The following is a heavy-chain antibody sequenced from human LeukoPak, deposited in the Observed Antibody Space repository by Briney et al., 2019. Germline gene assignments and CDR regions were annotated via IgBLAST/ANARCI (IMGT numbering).Heavy chain of an antibody. V-gene: IGHV3-23*01. CDR3: AKDQSYYDSIPNYFGY. Sequence: GGSLRLSCAASGFTFSSYAMSWVRQAPGKGLEWVSAISGSGGSTYYADSVKGRFTISRDNSKNTLYLQMNSLRAEDTAVYYCAKDQSYYDSIPNYFGYWGQGTLVTVSS. CDR1: GFTFSSYA. D-gene: IGHD3-22*01. J-gene: IGHJ4*02. CDR2: ISGSGGST.